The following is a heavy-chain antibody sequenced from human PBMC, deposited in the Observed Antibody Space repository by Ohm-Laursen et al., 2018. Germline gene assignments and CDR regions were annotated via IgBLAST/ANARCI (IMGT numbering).Heavy chain of an antibody. CDR3: ARNVLLWFGES. J-gene: IGHJ5*02. Sequence: SQTLSLTCAVYGGSFSGYYWSWIRQPPGKGLEWIGYIYYSGSTYYNPSLKSRVTISVDTSKNQFSLKLSSVTAADTAVYYCARNVLLWFGESWGQGTLVTVSS. V-gene: IGHV4-34*09. D-gene: IGHD3-10*01. CDR2: IYYSGST. CDR1: GGSFSGYY.